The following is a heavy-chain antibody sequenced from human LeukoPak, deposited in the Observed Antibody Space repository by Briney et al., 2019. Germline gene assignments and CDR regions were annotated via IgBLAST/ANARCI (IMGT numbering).Heavy chain of an antibody. D-gene: IGHD1-26*01. CDR3: ARGGVGATTY. CDR2: INPNSGGT. V-gene: IGHV1-2*02. Sequence: ASVQVSCKASGYTFSGYYMHWVRQAPGQGLEWMGWINPNSGGTNYAQKFQGRVTMTRDTSISTASMELSRLTPDDTAVYYCARGGVGATTYWGQGTLVTVSS. J-gene: IGHJ4*02. CDR1: GYTFSGYY.